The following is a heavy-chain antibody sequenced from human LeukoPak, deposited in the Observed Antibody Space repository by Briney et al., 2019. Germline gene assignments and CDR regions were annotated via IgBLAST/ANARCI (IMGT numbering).Heavy chain of an antibody. V-gene: IGHV4-34*01. J-gene: IGHJ4*02. Sequence: PSETLSLTCAVYGGSFSGYYWSWIPQPPGKGLEGIGEINHSGSTNYNPSLESRVTISVDTSKNQFSLKLSSVTAADTAVYYCARGPLAAAGTLDYWGQGTLVTVSS. CDR1: GGSFSGYY. CDR2: INHSGST. CDR3: ARGPLAAAGTLDY. D-gene: IGHD6-13*01.